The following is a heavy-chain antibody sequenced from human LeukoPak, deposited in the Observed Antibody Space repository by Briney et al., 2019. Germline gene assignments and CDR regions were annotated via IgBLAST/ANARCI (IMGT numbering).Heavy chain of an antibody. CDR1: GYTFTSYY. CDR3: ARDSGYYDSSGSFDY. CDR2: INPSGGST. Sequence: ASVKVSCKASGYTFTSYYMLWVRQAPGQGLEWMGIINPSGGSTSYAQKFQGRVTMTRDMSTSTVYMELSSLRSEDTAVYYCARDSGYYDSSGSFDYWGQGTLVTVSS. D-gene: IGHD3-22*01. J-gene: IGHJ4*02. V-gene: IGHV1-46*01.